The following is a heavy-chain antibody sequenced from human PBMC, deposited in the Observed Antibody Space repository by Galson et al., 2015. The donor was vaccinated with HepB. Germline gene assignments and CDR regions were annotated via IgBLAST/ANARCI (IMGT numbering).Heavy chain of an antibody. J-gene: IGHJ2*01. D-gene: IGHD2-2*01. V-gene: IGHV3-30-3*01. CDR1: GFTFSSYA. CDR2: ISYDGSNK. CDR3: ARSLGCSSTSCYGAPGYFDL. Sequence: SLRLSCAASGFTFSSYAMHWVRQAPGKGLEWVAVISYDGSNKYYADSVKGRFTISRDNSKNTLYLQMNSLRAEDTAVYYCARSLGCSSTSCYGAPGYFDLWGRGTLVTVSS.